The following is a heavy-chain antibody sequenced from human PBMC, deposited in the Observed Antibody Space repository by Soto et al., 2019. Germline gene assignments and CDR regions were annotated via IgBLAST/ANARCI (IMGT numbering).Heavy chain of an antibody. CDR3: AREQYNWKL. J-gene: IGHJ4*02. CDR1: GVSITPYY. Sequence: SETRSRTWTVSGVSITPYYWTWIRHPPGKGLEWIGYVYHTGNTYYNPSLKSRVTISLDTSKNQVSLRLKSVTAADTAVYYCAREQYNWKLWGQGTLVTVS. D-gene: IGHD1-20*01. V-gene: IGHV4-59*01. CDR2: VYHTGNT.